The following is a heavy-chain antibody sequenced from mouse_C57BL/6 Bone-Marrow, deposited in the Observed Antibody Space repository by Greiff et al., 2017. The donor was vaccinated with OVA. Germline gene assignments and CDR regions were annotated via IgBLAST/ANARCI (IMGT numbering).Heavy chain of an antibody. CDR1: GYTFTSYW. CDR2: IHPSDSDT. D-gene: IGHD1-1*01. Sequence: VQLQQPGAELVKPGASVKVSCKASGYTFTSYWMHWVKQRPGQGLEWIGRIHPSDSDTNYNQKFKGKATLTVDKSSSTAYMQLSSLTSEDSAVYYCAIKDGNYYGILDYWGQGTTLTVSS. V-gene: IGHV1-74*01. CDR3: AIKDGNYYGILDY. J-gene: IGHJ2*01.